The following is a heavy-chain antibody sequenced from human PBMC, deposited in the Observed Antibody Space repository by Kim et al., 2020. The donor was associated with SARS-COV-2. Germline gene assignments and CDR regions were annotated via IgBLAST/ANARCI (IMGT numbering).Heavy chain of an antibody. Sequence: SETLSLTCTVSGGSTSSPPYYWGWIRLHPGKGPEWIGTIYYNGITYYTPSLKSRVTISIDTSKNQFSLRLSSVTAADTATYYCSRQAGYFGSESYYSGGPGCFDYGGKGFVVTVPS. V-gene: IGHV4-39*01. CDR1: GGSTSSPPYY. J-gene: IGHJ4*02. CDR2: IYYNGIT. D-gene: IGHD3-10*01. CDR3: SRQAGYFGSESYYSGGPGCFDY.